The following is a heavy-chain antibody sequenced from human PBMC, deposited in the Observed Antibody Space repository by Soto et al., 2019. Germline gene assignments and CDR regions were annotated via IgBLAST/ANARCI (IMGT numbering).Heavy chain of an antibody. CDR3: AGEQRYSSSSFDY. V-gene: IGHV3-33*01. Sequence: GGSLRLSCAASGFTFSSYGMHWVRQAPGKGLEWVAVIWYDGSNKYYADSVKGRFTISRDNSKNTLYLQMNSLRAEDTAVYYCAGEQRYSSSSFDYWGQGTLVTVSS. CDR2: IWYDGSNK. J-gene: IGHJ4*02. CDR1: GFTFSSYG. D-gene: IGHD6-6*01.